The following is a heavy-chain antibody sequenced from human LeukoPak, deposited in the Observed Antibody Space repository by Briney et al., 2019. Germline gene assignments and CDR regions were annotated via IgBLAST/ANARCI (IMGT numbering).Heavy chain of an antibody. D-gene: IGHD3-22*01. Sequence: NPSETLSLTCAVYGGSFSGYYWSWIRQPPGKGLEWIGEINHSGSTNYNPSLKSRVTISVDTSKNQFSLKLSSVTAADTAVYYCARGPPYYYDSSGPGRGDYWGQGTLVTVSS. V-gene: IGHV4-34*01. CDR1: GGSFSGYY. J-gene: IGHJ4*02. CDR2: INHSGST. CDR3: ARGPPYYYDSSGPGRGDY.